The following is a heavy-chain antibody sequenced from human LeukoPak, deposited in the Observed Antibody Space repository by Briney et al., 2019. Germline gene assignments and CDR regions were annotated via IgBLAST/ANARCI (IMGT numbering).Heavy chain of an antibody. J-gene: IGHJ6*04. CDR3: ARDDYYYGMDV. CDR1: GGSISSGGYS. V-gene: IGHV4-30-2*01. Sequence: SQTLSLTCAVSGGSISSGGYSWSWIRQPPGKGLEWIGYIYHSGSTYCNPSLKSRVTISVDRSKNQFSLKLSSVTAADTAVYYCARDDYYYGMDVWGKGTTVTVSS. CDR2: IYHSGST.